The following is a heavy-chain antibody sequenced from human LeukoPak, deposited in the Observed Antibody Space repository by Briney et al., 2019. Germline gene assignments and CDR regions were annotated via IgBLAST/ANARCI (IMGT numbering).Heavy chain of an antibody. J-gene: IGHJ3*02. CDR2: ISWDGGST. D-gene: IGHD6-13*01. Sequence: GGSLRLSCAASGFTFDDYTMHWVRQAPGKGLEWVSLISWDGGSTYYADSVKGRFTISRDNSKNSLYLQMNSLRAEDTAVYYCARAGAAAVDAFDIWGQGTMVTVSS. CDR1: GFTFDDYT. CDR3: ARAGAAAVDAFDI. V-gene: IGHV3-43*01.